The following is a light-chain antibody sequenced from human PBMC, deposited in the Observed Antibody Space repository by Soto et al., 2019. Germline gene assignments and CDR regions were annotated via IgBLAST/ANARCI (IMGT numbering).Light chain of an antibody. CDR2: EDN. CDR3: QSYDSSNHVV. CDR1: SGSIPSNY. Sequence: NFMLTQPHSVSESPGKTVTIYCTRSSGSIPSNYVQWYQQRPGSAPTTVIYEDNQRPSGVPDRFSGSIDSSSNSASLTISGLKTEDEADYYCQSYDSSNHVVFGGGTKLTVL. V-gene: IGLV6-57*04. J-gene: IGLJ2*01.